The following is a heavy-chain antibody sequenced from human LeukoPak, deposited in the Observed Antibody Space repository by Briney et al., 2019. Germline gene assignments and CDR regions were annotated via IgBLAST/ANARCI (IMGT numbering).Heavy chain of an antibody. CDR3: VRALGSSSSDF. D-gene: IGHD6-6*01. CDR2: IKQDGSEV. Sequence: GGSLRLSCAASGFTFDRSWMSWVRQAPGKGLEWVANIKQDGSEVYYVDSVEGRFTVSRDNAKNSLSLQMKSLRGEDTAVYYCVRALGSSSSDFWGQGTLVTVSS. V-gene: IGHV3-7*01. J-gene: IGHJ4*02. CDR1: GFTFDRSW.